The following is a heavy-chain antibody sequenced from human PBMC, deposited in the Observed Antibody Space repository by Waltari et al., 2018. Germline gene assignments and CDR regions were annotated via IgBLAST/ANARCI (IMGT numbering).Heavy chain of an antibody. J-gene: IGHJ4*02. CDR3: TTLDIVIIPAARPFDF. CDR1: GFTFADNA. CDR2: IRSRVYGGAT. V-gene: IGHV3-49*03. D-gene: IGHD2-2*03. Sequence: EVQLVESGGGLVQPGRSLKLSCKGSGFTFADNAMSWFRQAPEKGLEWVAFIRSRVYGGATEYAASVKGRFTISRDDSKSIAYLQMNSLKTEDTAVYYCTTLDIVIIPAARPFDFWGQGTLVTVSS.